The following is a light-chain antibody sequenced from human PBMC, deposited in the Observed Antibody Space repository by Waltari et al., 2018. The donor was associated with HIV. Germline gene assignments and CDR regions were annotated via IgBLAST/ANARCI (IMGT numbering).Light chain of an antibody. J-gene: IGLJ2*01. CDR1: NSNIGSNP. CDR2: NSN. CDR3: AAWDDGLHGWI. Sequence: QSVLTQPPSASGTPGQRVTIACSGSNSNIGSNPVNWYQQLPGTAPKLLIYNSNRRPPGVPDRFAGSKSGISASLAISGLQSEDEAGYYCAAWDDGLHGWIFGGGTKLTVL. V-gene: IGLV1-44*01.